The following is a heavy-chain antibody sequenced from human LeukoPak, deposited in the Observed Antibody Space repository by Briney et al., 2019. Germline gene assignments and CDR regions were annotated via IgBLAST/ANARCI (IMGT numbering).Heavy chain of an antibody. V-gene: IGHV4-30-4*01. CDR2: IYYSGST. CDR3: AREGYSGSGGYNWFDP. Sequence: PSETLSLTRTVSGDSISSGDYYWSWIRQPPGTGLEWIGYIYYSGSTYYNPSLKSRVTISVDTSKNQFSLKLSSVTAADTAVYYCAREGYSGSGGYNWFDPWGQGTLVTVSS. CDR1: GDSISSGDYY. J-gene: IGHJ5*02. D-gene: IGHD5-12*01.